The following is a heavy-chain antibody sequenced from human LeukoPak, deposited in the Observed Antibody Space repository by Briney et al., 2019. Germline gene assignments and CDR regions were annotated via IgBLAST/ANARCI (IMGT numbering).Heavy chain of an antibody. CDR3: VKDGSGSYYTYYFDY. V-gene: IGHV3-64D*06. CDR2: ISSIGGST. D-gene: IGHD3-10*01. J-gene: IGHJ4*02. Sequence: QTGGSLRLSCSASGFTFSRYAMHWVRQAPGKGLEYVSAISSIGGSTYYADSVKGRLTISRDNSKNTLYLQMSSLRTEDTAVYYCVKDGSGSYYTYYFDYWGQGALVTVSS. CDR1: GFTFSRYA.